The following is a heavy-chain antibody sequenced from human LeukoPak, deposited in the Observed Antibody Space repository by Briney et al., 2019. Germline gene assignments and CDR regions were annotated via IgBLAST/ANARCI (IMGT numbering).Heavy chain of an antibody. J-gene: IGHJ4*02. CDR1: GFTFSAYE. CDR2: ISDSGRVT. CDR3: TRGLLCSSCYHTFDY. Sequence: GGSLRLSCAASGFTFSAYEMNWVRKAPGKGLEWVSYISDSGRVTHYADSVKGRFTISRDNAKNSLDLQMSSLTAEDTALYYCTRGLLCSSCYHTFDYWGQGSLVTVSS. V-gene: IGHV3-48*03. D-gene: IGHD2-2*01.